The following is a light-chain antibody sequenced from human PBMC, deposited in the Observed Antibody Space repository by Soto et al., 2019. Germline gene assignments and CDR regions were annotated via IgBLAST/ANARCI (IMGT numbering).Light chain of an antibody. CDR3: QQRSNWPLT. J-gene: IGKJ4*01. Sequence: EIVLTQSPATRSFSPGERATLSCRAIKSVSSYLAWYQQKPGQAPRLLIYDASNRATGVPARFSGSGSGTDFTLTISSLEPEDFAVYYCQQRSNWPLTFGGGTKVEIK. V-gene: IGKV3-11*01. CDR2: DAS. CDR1: KSVSSY.